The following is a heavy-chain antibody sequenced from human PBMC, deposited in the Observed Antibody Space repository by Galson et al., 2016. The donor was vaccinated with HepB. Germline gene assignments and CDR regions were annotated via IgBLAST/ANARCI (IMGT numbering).Heavy chain of an antibody. CDR2: IYYIGST. J-gene: IGHJ4*02. D-gene: IGHD4-23*01. Sequence: SETLSLTCTVSGDSIGTYYWSWIRQSPMHGLEWIGYIYYIGSTNYNPSLRPRLTMSVDRSKNPFSLKLSSVTAADTAIYYCARSPGTVGTSWTHYFDYWGQGILFTVSS. CDR3: ARSPGTVGTSWTHYFDY. V-gene: IGHV4-59*01. CDR1: GDSIGTYY.